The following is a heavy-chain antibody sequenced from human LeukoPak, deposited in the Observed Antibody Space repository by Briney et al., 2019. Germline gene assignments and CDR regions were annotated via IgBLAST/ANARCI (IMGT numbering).Heavy chain of an antibody. Sequence: TGGSLRLSCAVSGXTVSNDYMSWVRPAPGKGLEWVSVIYGGGDTYYADSVRGRFTISRDNFENTLFLQMDSLRAEDTAVYYCTRLLPSSHHFFDSWGQGTLVTVSS. CDR1: GXTVSNDY. V-gene: IGHV3-53*01. CDR2: IYGGGDT. D-gene: IGHD6-6*01. J-gene: IGHJ4*02. CDR3: TRLLPSSHHFFDS.